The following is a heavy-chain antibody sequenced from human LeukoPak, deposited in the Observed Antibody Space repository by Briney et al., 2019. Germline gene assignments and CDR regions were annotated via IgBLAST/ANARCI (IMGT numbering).Heavy chain of an antibody. V-gene: IGHV3-23*01. CDR3: ARQWLVNG. CDR1: GFTFSSYG. CDR2: INESGGTT. Sequence: GSLRLSCAASGFTFSSYGMSWVRQAPGKGLEWVSSINESGGTTDYADSVKGRFTISRDNSKNMLYLQMNSLRAEDTAVYYCARQWLVNGWGQGTLVTVSS. J-gene: IGHJ4*02. D-gene: IGHD6-19*01.